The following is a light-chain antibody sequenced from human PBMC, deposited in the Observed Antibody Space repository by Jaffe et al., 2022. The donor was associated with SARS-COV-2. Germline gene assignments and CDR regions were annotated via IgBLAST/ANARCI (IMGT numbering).Light chain of an antibody. V-gene: IGKV4-1*01. CDR2: WAS. Sequence: DIVMTQSPDSLAVSLGERATINCKSSQSVLYSSDNKNYLAWYQHKPGQPPKVLIYWASTRESGVPDRFNGGGSGTDFTLTISSLQAEDVAVYYCQQYYSAPQTFGQGTKLEIK. J-gene: IGKJ2*01. CDR1: QSVLYSSDNKNY. CDR3: QQYYSAPQT.